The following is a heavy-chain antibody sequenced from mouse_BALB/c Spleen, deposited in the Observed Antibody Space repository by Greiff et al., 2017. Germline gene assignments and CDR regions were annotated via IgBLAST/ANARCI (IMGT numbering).Heavy chain of an antibody. J-gene: IGHJ4*01. CDR1: GFAFSSYD. D-gene: IGHD2-3*01. Sequence: DVHLVESGGGLVKPGGSLKLSCAASGFAFSSYDMSWVRQTPEKRLEWVAYISSGGGSTYYPDTVKGRFTISRDNAKNTLYLQMSSLKSEDTAMYYCARDGPNAMDYWGQGTSVTVSS. V-gene: IGHV5-12-1*01. CDR2: ISSGGGST. CDR3: ARDGPNAMDY.